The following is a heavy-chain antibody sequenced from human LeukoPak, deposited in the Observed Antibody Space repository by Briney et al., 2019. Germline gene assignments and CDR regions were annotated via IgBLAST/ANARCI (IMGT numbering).Heavy chain of an antibody. CDR1: GFPFSSYW. CDR2: INSDGSAT. Sequence: GGSLRLSCASSGFPFSSYWMHWVRQVPGKGLLWVSRINSDGSATIYADSVRGRFTISRDNAKNTLYLQMSGLRVEDTAVYHCASDSPYYGMDVWGQGTTVTVSS. CDR3: ASDSPYYGMDV. V-gene: IGHV3-74*01. J-gene: IGHJ6*02.